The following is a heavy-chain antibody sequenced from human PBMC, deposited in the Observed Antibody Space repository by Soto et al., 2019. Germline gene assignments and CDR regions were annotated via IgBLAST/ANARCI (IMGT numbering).Heavy chain of an antibody. V-gene: IGHV1-69*13. D-gene: IGHD2-15*01. J-gene: IGHJ4*02. CDR3: ARVEPGMSGYCSGGSCYYFDY. Sequence: SVKVSCKASGGTFSSYAISWVRQAPGQGLEWMGGIIPIFGTANYAQKFQGRVTITADESTSTAYMELSSLRSEDTAVYYCARVEPGMSGYCSGGSCYYFDYWGQGTLVTVSS. CDR1: GGTFSSYA. CDR2: IIPIFGTA.